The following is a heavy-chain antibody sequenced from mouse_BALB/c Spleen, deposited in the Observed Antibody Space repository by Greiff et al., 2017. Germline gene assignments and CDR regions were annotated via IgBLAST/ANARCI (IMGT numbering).Heavy chain of an antibody. CDR1: GFSLTGYG. J-gene: IGHJ1*01. CDR2: IWGDGST. Sequence: VQLQQSGPGLVAPSQSLSITCTVSGFSLTGYGVNWVRQPPGKGLEWLGMIWGDGSTDYNSALKSRLSISKDNSKSQVFLKMNSLQTDDTARYYCARDRGSSYWYFDVWGAGTTVTVSS. V-gene: IGHV2-6-7*01. D-gene: IGHD1-1*01. CDR3: ARDRGSSYWYFDV.